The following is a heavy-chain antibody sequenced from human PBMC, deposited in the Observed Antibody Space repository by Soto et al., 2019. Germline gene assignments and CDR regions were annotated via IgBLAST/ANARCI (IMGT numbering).Heavy chain of an antibody. Sequence: EVQLLESGGGLVQPGGSLRLSCAASGFTFTSYALSWVRQAPGKGLEWVSSISGSGGSTYYPDSVKGRFTISRDNSKNTLYLQMNSLRDEDTAVYYCAREYSSAWKTFDYWGQGTLVTVSS. CDR3: AREYSSAWKTFDY. CDR1: GFTFTSYA. CDR2: ISGSGGST. V-gene: IGHV3-23*01. J-gene: IGHJ4*02. D-gene: IGHD6-19*01.